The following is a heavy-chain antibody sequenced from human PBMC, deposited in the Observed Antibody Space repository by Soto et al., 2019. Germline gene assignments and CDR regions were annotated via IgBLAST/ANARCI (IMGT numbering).Heavy chain of an antibody. CDR2: IKQDGSEK. CDR1: GFTFSSYW. D-gene: IGHD2-21*01. Sequence: GGSLRLSCAASGFTFSSYWMSWVRQAPGKGLEWVANIKQDGSEKYYVDSVKGRFTISRDNAKNSLYLQMNSLRAEDTAVYYCARAWVVVIATPESFDPWGQGTLVTVSS. V-gene: IGHV3-7*01. CDR3: ARAWVVVIATPESFDP. J-gene: IGHJ5*02.